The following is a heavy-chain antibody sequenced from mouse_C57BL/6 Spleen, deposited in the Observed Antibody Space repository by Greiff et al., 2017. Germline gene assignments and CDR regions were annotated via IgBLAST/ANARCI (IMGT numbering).Heavy chain of an antibody. Sequence: EVKLMESGGDLVKPGGSLKLSCAASGFTFSSYGMSWVRQTPDKRLEWVATISSGGSYTYYPDSVKGRFTISRDNAKNTLYLQMSSLKSEDTAMYYCARPIYYGSSHYYAMDYWGQGASVTVSS. J-gene: IGHJ4*01. CDR3: ARPIYYGSSHYYAMDY. V-gene: IGHV5-6*01. CDR1: GFTFSSYG. CDR2: ISSGGSYT. D-gene: IGHD1-1*01.